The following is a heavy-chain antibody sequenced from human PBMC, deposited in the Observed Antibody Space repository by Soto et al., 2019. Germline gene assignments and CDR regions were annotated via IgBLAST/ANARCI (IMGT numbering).Heavy chain of an antibody. Sequence: PSETLSLTCAVYGGSFSGYYWSWIRQPPGKGLEWIGEINHSGSTNYNPSLKSRVTISVDTSKNQFSLKLSSVTAADTAVYYCAGCIAVAGMYYYYYGMDVWGQGTTVTVSS. CDR2: INHSGST. CDR3: AGCIAVAGMYYYYYGMDV. D-gene: IGHD6-19*01. J-gene: IGHJ6*02. V-gene: IGHV4-34*01. CDR1: GGSFSGYY.